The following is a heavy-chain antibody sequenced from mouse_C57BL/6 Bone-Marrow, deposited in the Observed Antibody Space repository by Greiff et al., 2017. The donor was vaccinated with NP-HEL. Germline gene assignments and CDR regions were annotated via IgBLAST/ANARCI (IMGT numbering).Heavy chain of an antibody. CDR1: GYTFTTYP. J-gene: IGHJ4*01. Sequence: QVQLQQSGAELVKPGASVKMSCKASGYTFTTYPIEWMNQSHGKCLEWIGNINPYNDENKYNEKFKGKATLTVEKPSSTVYMDLSRLTSDESAVYYCARLSNFDYSFDYWGQGTTVTVSS. CDR3: ARLSNFDYSFDY. CDR2: INPYNDEN. D-gene: IGHD2-5*01. V-gene: IGHV1-47*01.